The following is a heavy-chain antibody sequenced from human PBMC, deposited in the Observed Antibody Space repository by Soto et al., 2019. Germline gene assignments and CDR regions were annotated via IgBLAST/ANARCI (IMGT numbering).Heavy chain of an antibody. CDR2: ISAYNGNT. CDR1: GYTFTSYG. V-gene: IGHV1-18*01. J-gene: IGHJ6*02. Sequence: GASVKVSCKASGYTFTSYGISWVRQAPGQGLEWMGWISAYNGNTNYAQKLQGRVTMTTDTSTSTAYMELRSLRSDDTAVYYCARDIVVVPAAHLGYYYYGMDVWGQGTTVTVSS. D-gene: IGHD2-2*01. CDR3: ARDIVVVPAAHLGYYYYGMDV.